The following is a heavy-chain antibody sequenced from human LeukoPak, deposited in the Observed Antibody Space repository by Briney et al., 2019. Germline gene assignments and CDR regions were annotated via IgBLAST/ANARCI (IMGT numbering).Heavy chain of an antibody. CDR1: GFTFSDYW. CDR2: IKQDGSDK. V-gene: IGHV3-7*01. J-gene: IGHJ4*02. CDR3: ARSLWPADY. Sequence: GGSLRLSCAASGFTFSDYWMSWVRQAPGKGLEWVADIKQDGSDKKYVDSVKGRFTISRDNAKKSLYLQMDGLRAEDTAVYYCARSLWPADYWGQGTLVTVSS. D-gene: IGHD3-10*01.